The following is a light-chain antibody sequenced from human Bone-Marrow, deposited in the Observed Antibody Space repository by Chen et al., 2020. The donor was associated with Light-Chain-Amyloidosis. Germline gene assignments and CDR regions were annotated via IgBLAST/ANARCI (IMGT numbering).Light chain of an antibody. V-gene: IGKV4-1*01. CDR3: QQYHSIPWT. CDR1: QSVLSSSKNKNF. Sequence: DIVMTQSPDSLAVSLGERATINCKSSQSVLSSSKNKNFLIWYQQKPGQPPKLLIYWASTRESGVPERFSGSGSGTDFTLTISSLQAEDVAVYYCQQYHSIPWTVGQGTKVEIK. CDR2: WAS. J-gene: IGKJ1*01.